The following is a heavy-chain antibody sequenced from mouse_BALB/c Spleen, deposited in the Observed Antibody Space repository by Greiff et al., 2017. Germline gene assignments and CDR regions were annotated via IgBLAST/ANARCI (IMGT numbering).Heavy chain of an antibody. D-gene: IGHD2-1*01. J-gene: IGHJ3*01. CDR1: GFSLTSYG. Sequence: VKLMESGPGLVQPSQSLSITCTVSGFSLTSYGVHWVRQSPGKGLEWLGVIWSGGSTDYNAAFISRLSISKDNSKSQVFFKMNSLQANDTAIYYCARKGGNYSPWFAYWGQGTLVTVSA. V-gene: IGHV2-2*02. CDR3: ARKGGNYSPWFAY. CDR2: IWSGGST.